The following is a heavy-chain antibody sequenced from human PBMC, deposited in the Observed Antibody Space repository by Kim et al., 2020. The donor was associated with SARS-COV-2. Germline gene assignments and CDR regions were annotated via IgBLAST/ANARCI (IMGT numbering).Heavy chain of an antibody. J-gene: IGHJ5*02. CDR2: ISSSSTI. CDR1: GFTFSSYS. V-gene: IGHV3-48*02. Sequence: GGSLRLSCAASGFTFSSYSMNWVRQAPGKGLEWVSYISSSSTIYYADSVKGRFTISRDNAKNSLYLQMNSLRDEDTAVYYCARVWSWAYSSSSGWFDPWG. D-gene: IGHD6-6*01. CDR3: ARVWSWAYSSSSGWFDP.